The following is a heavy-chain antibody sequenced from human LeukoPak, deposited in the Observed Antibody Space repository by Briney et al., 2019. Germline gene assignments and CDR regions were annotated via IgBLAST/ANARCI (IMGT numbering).Heavy chain of an antibody. Sequence: SVKVSCKASGGTFSSYAISWVRQAPGQGLEWMGGIIPVFGTANYAQKFQGRVTITADESTSTAYMELSSLRSEDTAVYYCARDRVVGLGIDNAFDIWGHGTMVTVSS. CDR3: ARDRVVGLGIDNAFDI. D-gene: IGHD2-15*01. CDR2: IIPVFGTA. V-gene: IGHV1-69*13. CDR1: GGTFSSYA. J-gene: IGHJ3*02.